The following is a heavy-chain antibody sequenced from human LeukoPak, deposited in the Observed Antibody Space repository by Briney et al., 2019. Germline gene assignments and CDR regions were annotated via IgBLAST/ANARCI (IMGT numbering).Heavy chain of an antibody. V-gene: IGHV4-61*02. CDR1: GGSISSGSYY. Sequence: PSQTLSLTCTVSGGSISSGSYYWSWIRQPAGKGLEWIGRIYTSGSTNYNPSLKSRVTISVDTSKNQFSLKLSSVTAADTAVYYCARLIWSGNSYYYYHYMDVWGKGTTVTVSS. D-gene: IGHD3-3*01. J-gene: IGHJ6*03. CDR3: ARLIWSGNSYYYYHYMDV. CDR2: IYTSGST.